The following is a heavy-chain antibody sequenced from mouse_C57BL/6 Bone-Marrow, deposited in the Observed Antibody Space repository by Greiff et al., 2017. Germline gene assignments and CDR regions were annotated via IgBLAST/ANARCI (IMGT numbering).Heavy chain of an antibody. CDR2: ISSGGSTI. J-gene: IGHJ2*01. CDR1: GFTFSDYG. Sequence: DVKLVESGGGLVKPGGSLKLSCAASGFTFSDYGMHWVRQAPEKGLEWVAYISSGGSTIYYADTVKGRFTISRDNAKNTLFLQMTSLRSEDTAMYYCARPDTTSPFDYWGQGTTLTVSS. V-gene: IGHV5-17*01. D-gene: IGHD1-1*01. CDR3: ARPDTTSPFDY.